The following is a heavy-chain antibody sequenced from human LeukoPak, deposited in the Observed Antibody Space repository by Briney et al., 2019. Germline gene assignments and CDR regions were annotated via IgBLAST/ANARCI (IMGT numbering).Heavy chain of an antibody. D-gene: IGHD2/OR15-2a*01. CDR1: NDSISSGDYY. CDR2: MHGSGSP. Sequence: SETLSLTCTVSNDSISSGDYYWNWIRQPPGKGLEWIAYMHGSGSPNYNPSLASRLTLSVDATENLLSLKLTSVTAADTAVYFCARDLSVNAFDIWGQGTLVTVSS. V-gene: IGHV4-61*08. J-gene: IGHJ3*02. CDR3: ARDLSVNAFDI.